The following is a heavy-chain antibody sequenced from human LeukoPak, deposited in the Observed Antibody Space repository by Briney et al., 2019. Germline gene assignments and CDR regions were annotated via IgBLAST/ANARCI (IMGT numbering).Heavy chain of an antibody. CDR1: GGSFSGYY. J-gene: IGHJ4*02. CDR3: ARGPKRWVDRVAAAGKRPFDY. V-gene: IGHV4-34*01. Sequence: PSETLSLTCAVYGGSFSGYYWSWIRQPPGKGLEWIGEINHSGSTNYYPSLKSRVTISVDTSKNQFSLKLSSVTAADTAVYYCARGPKRWVDRVAAAGKRPFDYWGQGTLVTVSS. CDR2: INHSGST. D-gene: IGHD6-13*01.